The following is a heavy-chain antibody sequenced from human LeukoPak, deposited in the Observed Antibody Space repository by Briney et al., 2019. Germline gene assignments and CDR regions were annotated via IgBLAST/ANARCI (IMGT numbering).Heavy chain of an antibody. CDR1: GGSITGYY. V-gene: IGHV4-59*12. CDR2: IYYSGST. J-gene: IGHJ4*02. D-gene: IGHD3-10*01. CDR3: ARDSYYYGY. Sequence: SETLSLTCTVSGGSITGYYWSWIRQPPGKGLEWIGYIYYSGSTYYNPSLKSRVTISVDTSKNQFSLKLSSVTAADTAVYYCARDSYYYGYWGQGTLVTVSS.